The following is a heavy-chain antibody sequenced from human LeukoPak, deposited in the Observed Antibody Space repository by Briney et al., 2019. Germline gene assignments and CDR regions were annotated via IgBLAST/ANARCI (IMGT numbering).Heavy chain of an antibody. Sequence: GGSLRLSCAASGFTFSSYSMNWVRQAPGKGLEWVSSISSSSSYIYYADSVKGRLTISRDNAKNSLYLQMNSLRAEDTAVYYCARRRRITIFGVVTTYYYYYMDVWGKGTTVTVSS. CDR3: ARRRRITIFGVVTTYYYYYMDV. CDR1: GFTFSSYS. CDR2: ISSSSSYI. D-gene: IGHD3-3*01. V-gene: IGHV3-21*01. J-gene: IGHJ6*03.